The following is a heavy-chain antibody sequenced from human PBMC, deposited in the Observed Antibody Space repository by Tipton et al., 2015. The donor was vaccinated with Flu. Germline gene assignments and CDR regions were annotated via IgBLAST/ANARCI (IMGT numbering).Heavy chain of an antibody. CDR1: SGSIRSTNYF. V-gene: IGHV4-39*07. D-gene: IGHD3-10*01. CDR2: IYPCGTT. CDR3: ASTSNYGRTIEPNFDF. J-gene: IGHJ4*02. Sequence: TLSLTCTVSSGSIRSTNYFCAWIRQPPGKGLELIGSIYPCGTTYYNPSLKSRVSMSLDTSKKQFSLKMSSVTAADTAVYYCASTSNYGRTIEPNFDFWGQGTLVTVSS.